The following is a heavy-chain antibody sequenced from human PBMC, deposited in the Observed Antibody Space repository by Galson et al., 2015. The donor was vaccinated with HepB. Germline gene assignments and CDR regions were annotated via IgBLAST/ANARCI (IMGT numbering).Heavy chain of an antibody. J-gene: IGHJ4*02. D-gene: IGHD6-6*01. Sequence: SLRLSCAASGFTFSSYAMSWVRQAPGKGLEWVSAISGSGGSTYYADSVKGRFTISRDNSKNSLYLQMNSLRAEDTAVYYCAVTYSSSLLGFDYWGQGTLVTVSS. CDR3: AVTYSSSLLGFDY. CDR1: GFTFSSYA. CDR2: ISGSGGST. V-gene: IGHV3-23*01.